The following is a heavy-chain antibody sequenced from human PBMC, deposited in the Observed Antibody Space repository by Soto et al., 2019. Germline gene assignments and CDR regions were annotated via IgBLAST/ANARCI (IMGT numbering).Heavy chain of an antibody. CDR2: IYQSGSP. V-gene: IGHV4-30-2*01. D-gene: IGHD1-1*01. Sequence: TLSLTCALSVVSITSGSYSWSWVRQPPGKGLEWIGYIYQSGSPYYNPSLKSRVTISVDSSKNQVYLNLNSVTAADTAVYYYARGRANSGLEYWGQGTLVTVSS. CDR1: VVSITSGSYS. CDR3: ARGRANSGLEY. J-gene: IGHJ4*02.